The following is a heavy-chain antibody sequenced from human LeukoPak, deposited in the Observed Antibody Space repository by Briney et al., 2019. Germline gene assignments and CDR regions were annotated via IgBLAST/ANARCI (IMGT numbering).Heavy chain of an antibody. CDR1: GFTFSNYW. CDR3: ARDYHYYYMDV. V-gene: IGHV3-7*03. CDR2: IKQDGSDK. J-gene: IGHJ6*03. Sequence: SGGSLRLSCAASGFTFSNYWMSWVRQAPGKGLEWVANIKQDGSDKYYVDSVKGRFTISRDNAKNSLYLQMNSLRAEDTAVYYCARDYHYYYMDVWGKGTTVTISS.